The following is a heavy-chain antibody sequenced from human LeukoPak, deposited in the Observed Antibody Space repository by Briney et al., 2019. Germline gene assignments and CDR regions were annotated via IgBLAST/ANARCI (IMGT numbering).Heavy chain of an antibody. CDR3: ARDSVRFGELSPNWFDP. Sequence: GGSLRLSCAASGFTFSNAWMSWVRQAPGKGLEWVGRIKSKTDGGTTDYAAPVKGRFTISRDDSKNTLYLQMNSLKTEDTAVYYCARDSVRFGELSPNWFDPWGQGTLVTVSS. CDR2: IKSKTDGGTT. J-gene: IGHJ5*02. D-gene: IGHD3-10*01. V-gene: IGHV3-15*01. CDR1: GFTFSNAW.